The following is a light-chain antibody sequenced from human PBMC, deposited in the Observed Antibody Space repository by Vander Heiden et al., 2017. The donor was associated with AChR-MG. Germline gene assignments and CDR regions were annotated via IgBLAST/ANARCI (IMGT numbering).Light chain of an antibody. CDR1: ELGDSY. CDR2: QDN. V-gene: IGLV3-1*01. Sequence: SYALTQPPSLSVSPGQTASIPCSGDELGDSYTCWYQQKPGQSPMLVIYQDNNWPSGSPERFSGSISGNTATLTISGTQALDEADYYCQAWDSSTAVVFGRGTKLTVL. J-gene: IGLJ2*01. CDR3: QAWDSSTAVV.